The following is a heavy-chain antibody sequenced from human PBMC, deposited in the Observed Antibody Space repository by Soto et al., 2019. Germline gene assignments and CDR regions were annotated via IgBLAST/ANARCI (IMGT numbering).Heavy chain of an antibody. Sequence: EVQMVEAGGGLVKPGGSLRLSCEVSGFSFSNYRMKWVRQAPGKRLEWVSSISSSSSFIYYAESVKGRFTISRDNAKNSLYLQMNSLIVEDTAVYYCARDLVDSWGQGTVVTVSS. CDR2: ISSSSSFI. CDR1: GFSFSNYR. V-gene: IGHV3-21*01. CDR3: ARDLVDS. J-gene: IGHJ4*02.